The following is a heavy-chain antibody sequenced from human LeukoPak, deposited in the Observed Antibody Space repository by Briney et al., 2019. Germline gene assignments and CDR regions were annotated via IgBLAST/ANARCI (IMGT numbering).Heavy chain of an antibody. D-gene: IGHD3-22*01. CDR3: ARGTLNYYDSSGYYGY. CDR2: INPNSGGT. Sequence: ASVKVSCKASGYTLTGYYMHWVRQAPGQGLEWMGWINPNSGGTNYAQKFQGRVTMTRDTSISTAYMELSRLRSDDTAVYYCARGTLNYYDSSGYYGYWGQGTLVTVSS. V-gene: IGHV1-2*02. CDR1: GYTLTGYY. J-gene: IGHJ4*02.